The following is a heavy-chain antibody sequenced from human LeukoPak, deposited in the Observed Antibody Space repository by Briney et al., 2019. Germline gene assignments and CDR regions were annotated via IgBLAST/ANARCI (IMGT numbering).Heavy chain of an antibody. Sequence: SETLSLTCTVSGGSISSYYWSWIRQPPGKGLEWIGYIYYSGGTYYNPSLKSRVTISVDTSKNQFSLKLSSVTAADTAVYYCARSHEEGRTTVTTLAGYYFDYWGQGTLVTVSS. CDR3: ARSHEEGRTTVTTLAGYYFDY. CDR2: IYYSGGT. D-gene: IGHD4-11*01. CDR1: GGSISSYY. V-gene: IGHV4-59*12. J-gene: IGHJ4*02.